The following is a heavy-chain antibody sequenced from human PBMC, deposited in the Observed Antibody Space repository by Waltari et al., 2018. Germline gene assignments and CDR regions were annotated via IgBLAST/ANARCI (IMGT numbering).Heavy chain of an antibody. CDR2: IYHSGGT. CDR1: GYSISSGYY. J-gene: IGHJ3*02. V-gene: IGHV4-38-2*01. D-gene: IGHD3-22*01. Sequence: QVQLQESGPGLVKPSETLSLTCAVSGYSISSGYYWGWIRQPPGKGLEWIGSIYHSGGTYYNPSLKSRVTISVDTSKNQFSLKLSSVTAADTAVHYCATTAVVIFNDAFDIWGQGTMVTVSS. CDR3: ATTAVVIFNDAFDI.